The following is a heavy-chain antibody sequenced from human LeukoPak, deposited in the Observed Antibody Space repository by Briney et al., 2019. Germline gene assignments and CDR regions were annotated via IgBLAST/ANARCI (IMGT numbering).Heavy chain of an antibody. J-gene: IGHJ4*02. Sequence: SETLSLTCTVSGGSISSYYWSWIRQPPGKGLEWIGYIYYSGNTNYNPSLKSRVTISVDTSRNQFSLKLSSVTAADTAVYYCARGRLGGSGSYYNVLDYWGQGTLVTVSS. V-gene: IGHV4-59*01. D-gene: IGHD3-10*01. CDR3: ARGRLGGSGSYYNVLDY. CDR1: GGSISSYY. CDR2: IYYSGNT.